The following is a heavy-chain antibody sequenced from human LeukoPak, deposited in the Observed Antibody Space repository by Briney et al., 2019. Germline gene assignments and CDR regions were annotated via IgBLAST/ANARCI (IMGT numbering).Heavy chain of an antibody. Sequence: GGSLSLSCAASGLNLRCNYLRWVRQAPGKGLEWVAVIYSGGSTYDAASVKGRFTISRDNSKNTLYLQMNSLRAEDTAVYYCATLVVDTAMVEYYYGMDVWGQGTTVTVSS. CDR3: ATLVVDTAMVEYYYGMDV. D-gene: IGHD5-18*01. V-gene: IGHV3-66*01. J-gene: IGHJ6*02. CDR2: IYSGGST. CDR1: GLNLRCNY.